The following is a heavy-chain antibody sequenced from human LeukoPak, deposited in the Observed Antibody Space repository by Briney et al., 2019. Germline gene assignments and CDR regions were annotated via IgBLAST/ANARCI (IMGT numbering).Heavy chain of an antibody. Sequence: SETLSLTCTVSGVSISSSNSYWGWIRQPPGKGLGWIGSIYYSGNTYHNASLKSQVSISIDTSKNQFSLRLTSVAAADTAVYYCARQTGSGLFILPGGQGTLVTVSS. CDR2: IYYSGNT. CDR1: GVSISSSNSY. CDR3: ARQTGSGLFILP. J-gene: IGHJ4*02. D-gene: IGHD3/OR15-3a*01. V-gene: IGHV4-39*01.